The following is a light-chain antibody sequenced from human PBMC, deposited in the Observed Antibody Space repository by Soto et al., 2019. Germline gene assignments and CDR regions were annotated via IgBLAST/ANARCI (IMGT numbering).Light chain of an antibody. V-gene: IGKV3-20*01. CDR2: GAS. Sequence: GERATLSCRAGQSVSISYLAWYQQKPGPAPRLLIYGASSRATGIPDRFSGSGSGTDFTLTISRLEPEDFAVYYCQQYGSSRMTFG. CDR1: QSVSISY. CDR3: QQYGSSRMT. J-gene: IGKJ5*01.